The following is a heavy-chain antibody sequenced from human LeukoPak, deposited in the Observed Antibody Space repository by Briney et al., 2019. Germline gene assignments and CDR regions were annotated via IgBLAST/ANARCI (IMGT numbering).Heavy chain of an antibody. D-gene: IGHD3-22*01. CDR3: ARDSDSSGIYFDY. V-gene: IGHV3-30-3*01. CDR1: GFTFSSYA. CDR2: ISYDGSNK. Sequence: PGGSLRLSCAASGFTFSSYAMHWVRQAPGKGLEWVAVISYDGSNKYYADSVKGRFTISRDNSKNTLYLQMNGLRAEDTAVYYCARDSDSSGIYFDYWGQGTLVTVSS. J-gene: IGHJ4*02.